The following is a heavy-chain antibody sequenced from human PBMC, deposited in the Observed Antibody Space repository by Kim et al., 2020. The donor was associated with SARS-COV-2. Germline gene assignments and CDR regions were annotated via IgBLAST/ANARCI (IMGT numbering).Heavy chain of an antibody. CDR3: AKGGGSL. V-gene: IGHV3-7*01. Sequence: DGTEKYYVDSVKGRFTISRDNARNSMFRQMNSLRAEDTAVYYCAKGGGSLWGQGTLVTVSS. J-gene: IGHJ4*02. D-gene: IGHD3-16*01. CDR2: DGTEK.